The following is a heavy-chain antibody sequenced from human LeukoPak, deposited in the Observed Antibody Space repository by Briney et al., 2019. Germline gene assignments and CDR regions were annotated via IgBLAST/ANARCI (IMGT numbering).Heavy chain of an antibody. V-gene: IGHV4-59*01. CDR3: ARGRPSYGDYGY. CDR1: GGSISSYY. D-gene: IGHD4-17*01. Sequence: PSETLSLTCTVSGGSISSYYWSWIRQPPGKGLEWIGYIYYSGSTNYNPSLKSRVTISVDTSKNQFSLKLSSVTAADTAVYYCARGRPSYGDYGYWGQGTLVTVSS. J-gene: IGHJ4*02. CDR2: IYYSGST.